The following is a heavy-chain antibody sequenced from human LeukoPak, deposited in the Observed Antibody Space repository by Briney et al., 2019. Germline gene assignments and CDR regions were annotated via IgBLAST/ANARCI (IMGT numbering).Heavy chain of an antibody. CDR3: AKGKTHYYGPGDS. CDR2: ISGSGGSP. Sequence: GGSLRLSCAASDFTFSDYAMSWVRHAPGKGLEWVSCISGSGGSPFYSDSVKGRFIISRDNSQKSVYLQMNSLRAEDTALYYWAKGKTHYYGPGDSWGQGTLVTVSS. D-gene: IGHD3-10*01. CDR1: DFTFSDYA. J-gene: IGHJ4*02. V-gene: IGHV3-23*01.